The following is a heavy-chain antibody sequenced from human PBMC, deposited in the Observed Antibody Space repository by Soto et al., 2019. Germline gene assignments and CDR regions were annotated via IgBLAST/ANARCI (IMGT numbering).Heavy chain of an antibody. CDR2: ISDSGGST. CDR1: GFTFSSYA. V-gene: IGHV3-23*01. Sequence: PGGSLRLSCAASGFTFSSYAMSWVRQAPGKGLEWVSAISDSGGSTYYADSVKGRFTISRDNSKHTLYLQMNSLRAEDTAVYYCAKHPGPTITTGTHYYYYYMDVWGKGTTVTVSS. D-gene: IGHD3-22*01. J-gene: IGHJ6*03. CDR3: AKHPGPTITTGTHYYYYYMDV.